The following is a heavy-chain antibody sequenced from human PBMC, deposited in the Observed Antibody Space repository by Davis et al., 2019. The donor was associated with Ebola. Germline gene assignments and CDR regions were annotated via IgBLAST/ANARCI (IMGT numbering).Heavy chain of an antibody. CDR3: ARSWEHLDY. V-gene: IGHV4-59*12. CDR1: GGSISSYY. CDR2: IYYSGST. Sequence: SETLSLTCTVSGGSISSYYWSWIRQPPGKGLEWIGYIYYSGSTNYNPSLKSRVTISVDKSKNQFSLKLSSVTAADTAVYYCARSWEHLDYWGQGTLVTVSS. D-gene: IGHD1-26*01. J-gene: IGHJ4*02.